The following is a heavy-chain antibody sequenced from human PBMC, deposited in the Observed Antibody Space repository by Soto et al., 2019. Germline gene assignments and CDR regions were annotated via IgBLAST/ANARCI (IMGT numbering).Heavy chain of an antibody. Sequence: PVGSLRLSCAASGFTFSSYAMHWVRQAPGKGLEWVAVISYDGSNKYYADSVKGRFTISRDNSKNTLYLQMNSLRAEDTAVYYCAREWDCSSTSCLYYYYYGMDVWGQGTTVTVSS. CDR1: GFTFSSYA. V-gene: IGHV3-30-3*01. J-gene: IGHJ6*02. CDR3: AREWDCSSTSCLYYYYYGMDV. D-gene: IGHD2-2*01. CDR2: ISYDGSNK.